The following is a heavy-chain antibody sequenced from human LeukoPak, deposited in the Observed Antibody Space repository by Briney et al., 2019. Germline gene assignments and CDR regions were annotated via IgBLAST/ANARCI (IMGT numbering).Heavy chain of an antibody. CDR2: ISYDGSNK. Sequence: QLVESGGGVGQPGRSLRLSCAASGFTFSSYAMHWVRQAPGKGLEWVAVISYDGSNKYYADSVKGRFTISRDNSKNTLYLQMNSLRAEDTAVYYCARRDIAVAGLTYWGQGTLVTVSS. V-gene: IGHV3-30-3*01. CDR3: ARRDIAVAGLTY. D-gene: IGHD6-19*01. CDR1: GFTFSSYA. J-gene: IGHJ4*02.